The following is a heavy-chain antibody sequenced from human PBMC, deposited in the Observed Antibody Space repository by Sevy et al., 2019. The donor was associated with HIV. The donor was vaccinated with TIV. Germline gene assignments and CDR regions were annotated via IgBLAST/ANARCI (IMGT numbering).Heavy chain of an antibody. Sequence: SETLSLTCAVSGGSISSGGYSWSWIRQPPGKGLEWIGYIYHSGSTYYNPSLKSRVTISVDRSKNQFSLKLSSVTAADTAVYYCARYGSGSQAIDYWGQGTLVTVSS. CDR2: IYHSGST. V-gene: IGHV4-30-2*01. D-gene: IGHD3-10*01. J-gene: IGHJ4*02. CDR1: GGSISSGGYS. CDR3: ARYGSGSQAIDY.